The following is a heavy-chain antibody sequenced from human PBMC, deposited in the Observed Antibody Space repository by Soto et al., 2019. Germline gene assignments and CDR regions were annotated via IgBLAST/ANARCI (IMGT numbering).Heavy chain of an antibody. J-gene: IGHJ6*02. CDR2: IYYSGIA. CDR1: GGSISPYY. D-gene: IGHD2-15*01. V-gene: IGHV4-59*01. Sequence: QVQLQESGPGLVKPSETLSLTCTVSGGSISPYYWNWIRQPPGKGLEWLGYIYYSGIANYNPSVNRRLTISLDTSRNQSSLKLSSVTDANTAVYYCAIEAQDLSYGMDVWGQGTTVTVSS. CDR3: AIEAQDLSYGMDV.